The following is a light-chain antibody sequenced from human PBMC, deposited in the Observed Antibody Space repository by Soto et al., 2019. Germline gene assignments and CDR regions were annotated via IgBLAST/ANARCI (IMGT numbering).Light chain of an antibody. Sequence: AIQMTQSPSSLSASVGDRVTVTCRASQDIRSDVGWYQQKPGQAPKVLMYAASRLHSGVPSRFRGSGSGTDFVLTISSLQLEDVATYYCLQNNNYPLTFGGGTKVEIK. V-gene: IGKV1-6*01. CDR3: LQNNNYPLT. CDR2: AAS. J-gene: IGKJ4*01. CDR1: QDIRSD.